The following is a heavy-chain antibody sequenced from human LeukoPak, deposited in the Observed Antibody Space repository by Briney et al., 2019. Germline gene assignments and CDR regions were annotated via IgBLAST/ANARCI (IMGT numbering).Heavy chain of an antibody. CDR2: ISHSGST. D-gene: IGHD3-22*01. CDR3: ARGHCYDSSGETYYFDY. Sequence: PSETLSLTCAVYGESFSAYYWSWIRQPPGKGLEWIGEISHSGSTNCNPSLKSRVSISLDTSKNQFSLKLSSVTAADTAVYYCARGHCYDSSGETYYFDYWGQGTLVTVSS. J-gene: IGHJ4*02. V-gene: IGHV4-34*01. CDR1: GESFSAYY.